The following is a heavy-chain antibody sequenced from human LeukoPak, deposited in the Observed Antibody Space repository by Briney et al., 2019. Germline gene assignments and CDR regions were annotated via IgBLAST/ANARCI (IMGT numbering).Heavy chain of an antibody. J-gene: IGHJ4*02. CDR3: ASSIAVSGGLDY. D-gene: IGHD6-19*01. CDR1: GFTFSRYG. V-gene: IGHV3-30*02. CDR2: IRFDGSTK. Sequence: PGGSLRLSRAASGFTFSRYGMHWVRQAPGKGLEWVAFIRFDGSTKHHVDPVKGRFTISRDNSKSTLYLQMNSLRVEDTAVYYCASSIAVSGGLDYWGQGTLVTVSS.